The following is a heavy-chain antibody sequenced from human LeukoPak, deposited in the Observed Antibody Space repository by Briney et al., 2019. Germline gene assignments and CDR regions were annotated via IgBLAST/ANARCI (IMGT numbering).Heavy chain of an antibody. J-gene: IGHJ6*03. V-gene: IGHV1-69*05. D-gene: IGHD6-13*01. CDR2: IIPIFGTA. Sequence: SVKVSCKASGGTFSSYAISWVRQAPGQGLEWMGRIIPIFGTANYAQKFQGRVTITTDESTSTAYMELSSLRSEDTAVYYCAGSIAAAYYYYYYTDVWGKGTTVTVSS. CDR1: GGTFSSYA. CDR3: AGSIAAAYYYYYYTDV.